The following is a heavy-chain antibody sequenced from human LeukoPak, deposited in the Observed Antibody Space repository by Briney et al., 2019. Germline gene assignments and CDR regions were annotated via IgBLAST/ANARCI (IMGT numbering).Heavy chain of an antibody. CDR2: IIPIFGTA. D-gene: IGHD6-13*01. J-gene: IGHJ6*02. Sequence: ASVKVSCKASGGTFSSYAISWVRQAPGQGLEWMGGIIPIFGTANYAQKFQGRVTMTEDTSTDTAYMELSSLRSEDTAVYYCATLSPLSIAAAGWYYYGMDVWGQGTTVTVSS. CDR3: ATLSPLSIAAAGWYYYGMDV. CDR1: GGTFSSYA. V-gene: IGHV1-69*06.